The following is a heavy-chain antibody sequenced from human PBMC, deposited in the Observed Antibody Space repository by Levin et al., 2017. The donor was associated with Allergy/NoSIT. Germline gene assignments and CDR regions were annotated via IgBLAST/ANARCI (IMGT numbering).Heavy chain of an antibody. CDR1: GFTFSSYG. D-gene: IGHD4-17*01. V-gene: IGHV3-30*18. J-gene: IGHJ6*02. CDR3: AKDRAYYGDYDYYGMDV. CDR2: ISYDGSNK. Sequence: GGSLRLSCAASGFTFSSYGMHWVRQAPGKGLEWVAVISYDGSNKYYADSVKGRFTISRDNSKNTLYLQMNSLRAEDTAVYYCAKDRAYYGDYDYYGMDVWGQGTTVTVSS.